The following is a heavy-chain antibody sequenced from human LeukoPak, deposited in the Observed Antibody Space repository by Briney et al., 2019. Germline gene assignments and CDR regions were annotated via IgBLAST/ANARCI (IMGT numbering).Heavy chain of an antibody. CDR1: GGSISSSSYY. D-gene: IGHD5-24*01. CDR2: IYYSGST. J-gene: IGHJ4*02. CDR3: ARQVGWLQYTVWFDY. Sequence: SETLSLTCTVSGGSISSSSYYWGWIRQPPGKGLEWIGGIYYSGSTYYNPSLKSRVTISVDTSKNQFSLKLSSVTAADTAVYYCARQVGWLQYTVWFDYWGQGTLVTVSS. V-gene: IGHV4-39*01.